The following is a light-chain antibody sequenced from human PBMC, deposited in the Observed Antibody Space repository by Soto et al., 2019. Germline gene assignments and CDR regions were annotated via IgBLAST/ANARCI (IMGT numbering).Light chain of an antibody. Sequence: EIVMTQSPATLSVSPGERATLSCRASQSVSSNLAWYQQKPGQAPRLLIYGSSTRATGITAMFSGSGSGTEFTLTIGSLQSEDFAVSYCQQYNKWPWAFGQGTKVEIK. J-gene: IGKJ1*01. V-gene: IGKV3-15*01. CDR3: QQYNKWPWA. CDR2: GSS. CDR1: QSVSSN.